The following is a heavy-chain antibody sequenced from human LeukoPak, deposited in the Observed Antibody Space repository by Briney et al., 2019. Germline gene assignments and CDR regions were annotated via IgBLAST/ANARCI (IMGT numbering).Heavy chain of an antibody. CDR3: AKDRLTYSSSSESDY. CDR2: ISCSGGST. CDR1: GFTFSSYS. J-gene: IGHJ4*02. V-gene: IGHV3-23*01. D-gene: IGHD6-6*01. Sequence: GGSLRLSCAASGFTFSSYSMNWVRQAPGKGLEWVSAISCSGGSTYYADSVKGRFTISRDNSKNTLYLQMNSLRAEDTAVYYCAKDRLTYSSSSESDYWGQGTLVTVSS.